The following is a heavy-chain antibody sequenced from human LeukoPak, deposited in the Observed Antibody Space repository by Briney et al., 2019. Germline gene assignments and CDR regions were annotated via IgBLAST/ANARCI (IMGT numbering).Heavy chain of an antibody. Sequence: SETLSLTCTVSGGSICSYYWSWIRQPPGKGLEWIGYIYYSGSTNYNPSLKSRVTISVDTSKNQFSLKLSSVTAADTAVYYCARRYCSSTSCSPYYYYYMDVWGKGTTVTVSS. CDR3: ARRYCSSTSCSPYYYYYMDV. V-gene: IGHV4-59*08. D-gene: IGHD2-2*01. J-gene: IGHJ6*03. CDR2: IYYSGST. CDR1: GGSICSYY.